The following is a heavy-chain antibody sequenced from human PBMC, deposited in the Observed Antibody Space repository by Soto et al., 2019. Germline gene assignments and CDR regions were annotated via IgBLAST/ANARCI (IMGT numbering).Heavy chain of an antibody. V-gene: IGHV4-59*01. CDR2: INYSGST. D-gene: IGHD2-15*01. Sequence: QVQLQGSGPGLVKPSETLSLTCTVSGGSIRNYYWSWIRQPPGKGLEWIAYINYSGSTNYNPSLKSRVTISVDTSKSQFSLKLSSVTAADTAVYYCAGTSRWLSFDNWGQGTLVTVSS. J-gene: IGHJ4*02. CDR3: AGTSRWLSFDN. CDR1: GGSIRNYY.